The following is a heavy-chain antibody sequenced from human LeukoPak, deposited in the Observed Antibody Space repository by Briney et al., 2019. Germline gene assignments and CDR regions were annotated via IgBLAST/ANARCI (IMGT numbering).Heavy chain of an antibody. D-gene: IGHD3-9*01. CDR2: INHSGST. CDR3: ARDGAYYDILTGYYSRVGFDP. Sequence: PSETLSLTCAVYGGSFSGYYWSWIRQPPGKGLEWIGEINHSGSTNYNPSLKSRVTISVDTSKNQFSLKLSSVTAADTAVYYCARDGAYYDILTGYYSRVGFDPWGQGTLVTVSS. CDR1: GGSFSGYY. V-gene: IGHV4-34*01. J-gene: IGHJ5*02.